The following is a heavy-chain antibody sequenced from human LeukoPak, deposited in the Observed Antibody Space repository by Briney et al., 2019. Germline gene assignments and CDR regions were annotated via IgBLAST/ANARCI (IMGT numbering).Heavy chain of an antibody. V-gene: IGHV4-59*01. CDR2: IHYSGST. D-gene: IGHD3-10*01. CDR1: GGSINSYY. CDR3: ARTTMVRGTYYMDV. Sequence: SETLSLTCTVSGGSINSYYWSWIRQPPGKGLQWIGCIHYSGSTNYNPSLKSRVTISVDTSKNQFSLKLSSVTAADTAGYYCARTTMVRGTYYMDVWGKGTTVTISS. J-gene: IGHJ6*03.